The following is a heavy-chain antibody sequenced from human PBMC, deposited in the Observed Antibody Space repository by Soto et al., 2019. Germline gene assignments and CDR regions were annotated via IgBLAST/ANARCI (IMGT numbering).Heavy chain of an antibody. D-gene: IGHD2-2*01. Sequence: SETLSLTCAFHGASFSGYYGSWIRQPPLKGLEWIGEINHSGSTNYNPSLKSRVTISVDMSKNQFSLKLSSVSAADTAVYYCARISGVPAAIRDYYYYYYGMDVWGQGTTVT. CDR1: GASFSGYY. J-gene: IGHJ6*02. V-gene: IGHV4-34*01. CDR2: INHSGST. CDR3: ARISGVPAAIRDYYYYYYGMDV.